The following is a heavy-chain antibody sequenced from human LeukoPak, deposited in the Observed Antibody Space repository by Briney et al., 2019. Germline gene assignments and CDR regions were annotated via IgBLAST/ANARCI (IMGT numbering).Heavy chain of an antibody. CDR2: IYYSGTT. V-gene: IGHV4-59*08. CDR1: GASISGYY. CDR3: ARHAPAHFDFL. D-gene: IGHD3-9*01. J-gene: IGHJ4*02. Sequence: PSETLSLTCTVSGASISGYYCSWVRQPPGQGLEWIGYIYYSGTTSYSPSLRSRVTMSVDTSKNQFSLRLSSVTAADTAVYYCARHAPAHFDFLWGQGTLVTVSS.